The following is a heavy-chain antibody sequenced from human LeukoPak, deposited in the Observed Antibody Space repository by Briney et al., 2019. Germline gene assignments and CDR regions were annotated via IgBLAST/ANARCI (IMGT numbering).Heavy chain of an antibody. J-gene: IGHJ5*02. V-gene: IGHV4-34*01. CDR3: SRGPVPAAKVSWFDP. CDR1: GGSFSGYY. Sequence: SETLSLTCAVYGGSFSGYYWSWIRQPPGKGLEWIGEINHSGSTNYNPSLKSRVTISVDTSKNQFSLKLSSVTAADTAVYYCSRGPVPAAKVSWFDPWGQGTLVPVSS. D-gene: IGHD2-2*01. CDR2: INHSGST.